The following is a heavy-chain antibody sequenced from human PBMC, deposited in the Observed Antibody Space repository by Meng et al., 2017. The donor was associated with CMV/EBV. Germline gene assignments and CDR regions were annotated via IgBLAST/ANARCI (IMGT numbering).Heavy chain of an antibody. V-gene: IGHV4-34*01. CDR3: ARGGIAAAGPFDY. CDR1: GGSFSGYY. J-gene: IGHJ4*02. CDR2: INHSGST. D-gene: IGHD6-13*01. Sequence: VQLQDSGPGLVKPSETLSLTCAVYGGSFSGYYWSWIRQPPGKGLEWIGEINHSGSTNYNPSLKSRVTISVDTSKNQFSLKLSSVTAADTAVYYCARGGIAAAGPFDYWGQGTLVTVAS.